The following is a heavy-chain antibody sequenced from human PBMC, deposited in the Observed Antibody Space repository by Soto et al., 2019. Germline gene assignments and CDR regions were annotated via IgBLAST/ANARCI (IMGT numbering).Heavy chain of an antibody. J-gene: IGHJ5*02. Sequence: GLSLRLPCLASVFAFTSYAMTWFRQAPGKGLEWVSTITNSGGSTYYADSVKDRFTISRDNSKNTLYMQMTTLTAEDTAIYYCTTEDHCAYYGWFNPWDQGTRITV. V-gene: IGHV3-23*01. CDR2: ITNSGGST. CDR3: TTEDHCAYYGWFNP. CDR1: VFAFTSYA. D-gene: IGHD3-10*01.